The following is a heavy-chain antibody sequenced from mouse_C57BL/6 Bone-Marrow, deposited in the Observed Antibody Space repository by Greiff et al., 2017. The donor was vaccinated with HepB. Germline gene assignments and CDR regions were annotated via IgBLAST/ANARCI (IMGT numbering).Heavy chain of an antibody. J-gene: IGHJ2*01. Sequence: VQLQQSGAELAKPVASVKLSCKASGYTFTSYWMHWVKQRPGQGLEWIGYINPSSGYTKYNQKFKDKATLTADKSSSTAYMQLSSLTYEDSAVYYCVFHYYCSIDYWGQGTTLTVSS. CDR1: GYTFTSYW. CDR2: INPSSGYT. V-gene: IGHV1-7*01. D-gene: IGHD1-1*01. CDR3: VFHYYCSIDY.